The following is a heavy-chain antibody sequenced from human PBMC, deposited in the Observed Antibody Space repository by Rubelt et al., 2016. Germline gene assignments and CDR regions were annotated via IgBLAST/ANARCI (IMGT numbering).Heavy chain of an antibody. CDR2: IYNAGAI. V-gene: IGHV3-66*01. J-gene: IGHJ4*02. D-gene: IGHD1-26*01. CDR3: ARDIPNRVGAVAPGY. CDR1: GFTVSSSY. Sequence: EVQLVESGGGLVQPGGSLRLSCEASGFTVSSSYMSWVRQAPGKGLEWVALIYNAGAIYYADSVKGRFTISRDSSENTLNLQMDGLRTEDTAIYYCARDIPNRVGAVAPGYGGQGTLVAVSS.